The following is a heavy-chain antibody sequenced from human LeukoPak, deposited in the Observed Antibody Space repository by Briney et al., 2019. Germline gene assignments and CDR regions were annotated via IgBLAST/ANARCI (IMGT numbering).Heavy chain of an antibody. V-gene: IGHV3-23*01. CDR2: ICGSGAST. D-gene: IGHD2-15*01. CDR1: GFTFSSYA. CDR3: AKDPDLRVAVVVVAAKREGY. J-gene: IGHJ4*02. Sequence: PGGSLRLSCSASGFTFSSYAMSWVRQAPGKGLEWVSAICGSGASTYYAESVNGRFTRSIDKYKSPLDLQMNSLRDEDTAVYDSAKDPDLRVAVVVVAAKREGYGGQGTLVTVSS.